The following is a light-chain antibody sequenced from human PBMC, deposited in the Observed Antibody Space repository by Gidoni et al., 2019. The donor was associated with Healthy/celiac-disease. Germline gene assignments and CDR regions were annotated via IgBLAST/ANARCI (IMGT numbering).Light chain of an antibody. J-gene: IGKJ4*01. CDR1: QSISSW. CDR3: QQYNSYPLT. Sequence: DIQMTQSPSTTSASVGDRVTITCRASQSISSWLAWYQQKQGKAPKLLIYKASSLESGVPSRFSGSGSGTEFTLTISSLQPDDFATYYCQQYNSYPLTFGGGTKVEIK. CDR2: KAS. V-gene: IGKV1-5*03.